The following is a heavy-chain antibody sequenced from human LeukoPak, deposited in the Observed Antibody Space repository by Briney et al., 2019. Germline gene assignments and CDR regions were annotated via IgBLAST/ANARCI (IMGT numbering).Heavy chain of an antibody. J-gene: IGHJ5*02. CDR2: LYGSERT. CDR3: ARSYYNFWSRYYTAHWFDP. V-gene: IGHV4-61*02. D-gene: IGHD3-3*01. Sequence: SETLSLTCTVSGGSITSVSDSWSWIRQPAGKGLEWLGRLYGSERTSYNPSLSSRITVSSDASKNQISLKLTSVTAADTALYYCARSYYNFWSRYYTAHWFDPWGRGTLVTVSS. CDR1: GGSITSVSDS.